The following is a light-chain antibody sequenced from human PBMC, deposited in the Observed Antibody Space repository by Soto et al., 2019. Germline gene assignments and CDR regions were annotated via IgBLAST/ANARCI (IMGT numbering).Light chain of an antibody. V-gene: IGKV3-11*01. CDR2: DAS. CDR3: QQRSDWPLIT. Sequence: EIVLTQSPATLSLSPGERATLSCRASQYVGTSLAWYQQKPGQAPRLFIYDASNRATGIPARFSGSGSGTDFTLTISSLEAEDFAVYYCQQRSDWPLITFGLGTRLEIK. J-gene: IGKJ5*01. CDR1: QYVGTS.